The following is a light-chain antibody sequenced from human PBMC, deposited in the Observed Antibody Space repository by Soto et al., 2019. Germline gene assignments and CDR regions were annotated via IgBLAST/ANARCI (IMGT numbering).Light chain of an antibody. J-gene: IGLJ1*01. CDR3: CSFAGDPYV. CDR1: SSDVGGYDY. CDR2: DVH. Sequence: QSVLTQPRSVSASPLQSVAISCTGTSSDVGGYDYVSWYQQHPGKAPKLMIYDVHKRPSGVPDRFSGSKSGNTASLTISGLQAEDEADYYCCSFAGDPYVFGTGTKVTVL. V-gene: IGLV2-11*01.